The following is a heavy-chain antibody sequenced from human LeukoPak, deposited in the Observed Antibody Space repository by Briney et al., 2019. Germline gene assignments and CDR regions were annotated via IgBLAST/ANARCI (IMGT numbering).Heavy chain of an antibody. CDR3: ARARSTNSWNGENWLDP. CDR2: ISSSGSII. J-gene: IGHJ5*02. V-gene: IGHV3-48*03. CDR1: EFTFSSYD. Sequence: GGSLRLSCVVSEFTFSSYDMNWVRQSPGKGLEWISYISSSGSIIYYADSVKGRFTISRDNAKNSLYLQMNSLRGEDTAFYYCARARSTNSWNGENWLDPWGQGTLVTVSS. D-gene: IGHD1-1*01.